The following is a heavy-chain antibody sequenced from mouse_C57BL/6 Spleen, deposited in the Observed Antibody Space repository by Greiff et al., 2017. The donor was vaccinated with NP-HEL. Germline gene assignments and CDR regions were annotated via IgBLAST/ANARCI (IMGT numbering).Heavy chain of an antibody. CDR2: IYPGDGAT. D-gene: IGHD2-5*01. Sequence: QVQLKQSGAELVKPGASVKISCKASGYAFSSYWMNWVKQRPGKGLEWIGQIYPGDGATNYNGKFKGKATLTADTSSSTAYMQLSSLASEDWAVYVCARSGESNPRFAYWGQGTLVTVSA. CDR1: GYAFSSYW. CDR3: ARSGESNPRFAY. V-gene: IGHV1-80*01. J-gene: IGHJ3*01.